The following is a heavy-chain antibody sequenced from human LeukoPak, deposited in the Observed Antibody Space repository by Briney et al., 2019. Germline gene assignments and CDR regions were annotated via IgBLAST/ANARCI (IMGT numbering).Heavy chain of an antibody. D-gene: IGHD5-24*01. CDR3: ARVRDGYNDAYDI. V-gene: IGHV3-21*04. CDR2: ISGSSSYI. J-gene: IGHJ3*02. CDR1: GFTFSSYS. Sequence: GGSLRLSCAASGFTFSSYSMNWVRQAPGKGLEWVSSISGSSSYIYYADSVRGRFTISRDNSKDTMSLQMKTLRVEDTAVYYCARVRDGYNDAYDIWGQGTMVTVSS.